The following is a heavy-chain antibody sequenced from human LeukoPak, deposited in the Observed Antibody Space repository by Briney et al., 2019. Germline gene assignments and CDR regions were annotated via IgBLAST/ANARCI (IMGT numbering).Heavy chain of an antibody. V-gene: IGHV4-59*01. CDR2: IYYSGST. Sequence: SETLSLTCTVSGGSISSYYWSWIRQPPGKGLEWIGYIYYSGSTNYNPSLKSRVTISVDTSKNQFSLKLSSVTAADTAVYYCARAVSGSYYEYYFDYWGQGTLVTVSS. D-gene: IGHD1-26*01. CDR3: ARAVSGSYYEYYFDY. CDR1: GGSISSYY. J-gene: IGHJ4*02.